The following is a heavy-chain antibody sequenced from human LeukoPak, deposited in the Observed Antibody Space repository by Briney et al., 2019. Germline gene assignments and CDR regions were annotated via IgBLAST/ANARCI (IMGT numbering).Heavy chain of an antibody. CDR2: ISYDGSNK. D-gene: IGHD6-19*01. Sequence: GGSLRLSCAASGFTFSSHWMHWVRQAPGKGLEWVAVISYDGSNKYYADSVKGRFTISRDNSKNTLYLQMNSLRAEDTAVYYCARDRPGVAGYYFDYWGQGTLVTVSS. CDR1: GFTFSSHW. CDR3: ARDRPGVAGYYFDY. J-gene: IGHJ4*02. V-gene: IGHV3-30-3*01.